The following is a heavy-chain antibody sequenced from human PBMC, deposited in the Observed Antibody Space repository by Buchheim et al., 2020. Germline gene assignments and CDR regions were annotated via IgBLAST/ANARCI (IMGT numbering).Heavy chain of an antibody. V-gene: IGHV4-39*07. CDR2: IYYTGDT. Sequence: QLQLQESGPGVVRSSEPLSLTCIVSGGSVRSNSDFWGWIRQPPGKGLEWIGNIYYTGDTSYNPSLKSRVTIPVDTPKNQFSLKLSSVTAADTAVYYCARGPDYDFWRGRMRYYYMDVWGKGTT. CDR3: ARGPDYDFWRGRMRYYYMDV. J-gene: IGHJ6*03. CDR1: GGSVRSNSDF. D-gene: IGHD3-3*01.